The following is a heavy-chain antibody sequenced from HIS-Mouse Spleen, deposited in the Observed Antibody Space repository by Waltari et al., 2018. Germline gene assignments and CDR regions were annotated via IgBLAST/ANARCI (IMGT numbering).Heavy chain of an antibody. Sequence: QVQLQQWGAGLLKPSETLSLTCAVYGGSFSGYYWRWIRQPPGKGLEWIGEINHTESTSHNPSPRRRVTRTVDTSKTQFSLKMSSGTAEDAAGYYCARKDNSSGWHGDYYGMDVWGQGTTVTVSS. CDR3: ARKDNSSGWHGDYYGMDV. CDR2: INHTEST. V-gene: IGHV4-34*01. CDR1: GGSFSGYY. D-gene: IGHD6-19*01. J-gene: IGHJ6*02.